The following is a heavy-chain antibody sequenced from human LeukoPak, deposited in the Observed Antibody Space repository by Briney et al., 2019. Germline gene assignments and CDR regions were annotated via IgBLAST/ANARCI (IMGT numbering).Heavy chain of an antibody. CDR1: GFTFSSYA. J-gene: IGHJ4*02. CDR3: ARGEGPAATDY. D-gene: IGHD2-2*01. CDR2: IIPIFGTA. V-gene: IGHV1-69*01. Sequence: GGSLRLSCAASGFTFSSYAISWVRQAPGQGLEWMGGIIPIFGTANYAQKFQGRVTITADESTSTAYMELSSLRSEDTAVYYCARGEGPAATDYWGQGTLVTVSS.